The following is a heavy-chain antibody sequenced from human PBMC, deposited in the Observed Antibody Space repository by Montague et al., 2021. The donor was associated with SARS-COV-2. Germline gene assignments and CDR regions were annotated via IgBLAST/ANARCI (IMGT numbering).Heavy chain of an antibody. V-gene: IGHV4-34*01. J-gene: IGHJ6*02. CDR1: GSAFNEYF. Sequence: SETLSLTCAVYGSAFNEYFWTGIRQPPGKGLEWIGEINHDESTNYDPSLKSRLTISVDTSKNQFSLNLTSVTAADAAVYYCARARGGRAVLIITYYYYHGMDVWGQGTTVTVSS. CDR2: INHDEST. CDR3: ARARGGRAVLIITYYYYHGMDV. D-gene: IGHD2-8*01.